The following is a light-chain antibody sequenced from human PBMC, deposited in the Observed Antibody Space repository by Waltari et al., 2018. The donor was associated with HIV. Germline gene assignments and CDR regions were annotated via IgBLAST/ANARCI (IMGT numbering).Light chain of an antibody. CDR1: QSISSN. V-gene: IGKV3-15*01. CDR3: QQYIDGYT. J-gene: IGKJ2*01. Sequence: VMTQSPATVSVSPGERATLSCRAIQSISSNLAWYQQRPGQAPRLLIYGASTRATGIPARFSGSGSGTEFTLTISSLQSEDFAVYYCQQYIDGYTFGQGTKVEIK. CDR2: GAS.